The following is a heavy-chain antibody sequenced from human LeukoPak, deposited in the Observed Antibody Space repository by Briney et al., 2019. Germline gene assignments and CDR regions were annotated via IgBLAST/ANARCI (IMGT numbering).Heavy chain of an antibody. D-gene: IGHD3-22*01. CDR2: INPNSGGT. Sequence: GASVKVSCKASGYTFTSYYMHWVRQAPGQGLEWMGWINPNSGGTNYAQKFQGRVTMTRDTSISTAYMELSRLRSDDTAVYYCAGDWEDSSGSHIPFDYWGRGTLVTVSS. V-gene: IGHV1-2*02. CDR3: AGDWEDSSGSHIPFDY. J-gene: IGHJ4*02. CDR1: GYTFTSYY.